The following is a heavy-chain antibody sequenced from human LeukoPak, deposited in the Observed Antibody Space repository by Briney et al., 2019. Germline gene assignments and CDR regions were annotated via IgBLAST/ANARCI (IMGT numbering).Heavy chain of an antibody. CDR1: GFTFSNYA. D-gene: IGHD2-15*01. J-gene: IGHJ3*02. CDR3: AKDRRSWSNVFDI. Sequence: GGSLRLSCAASGFTFSNYAMSWFRQAPGKGLNWVSTISGGGHNAYYADSVKGRFTIYRDNSKNTLYLQMNSLRAEDTAVYYCAKDRRSWSNVFDIWGQGTMVTVSS. V-gene: IGHV3-23*01. CDR2: ISGGGHNA.